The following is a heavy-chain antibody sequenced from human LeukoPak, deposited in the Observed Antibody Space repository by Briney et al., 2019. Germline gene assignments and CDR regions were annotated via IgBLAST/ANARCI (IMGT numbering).Heavy chain of an antibody. CDR1: GASISSGIYY. V-gene: IGHV4-61*02. D-gene: IGHD6-13*01. CDR3: AREGRQQLVRNFDY. J-gene: IGHJ4*02. CDR2: IYTSGST. Sequence: SETLSLTCTVSGASISSGIYYWTWIRQPAGKGLEWIGRIYTSGSTNYNPSLKSRVTMSVDTSKNQFSLKLSSVTAADTAVYYCAREGRQQLVRNFDYWGQGTLVTVSS.